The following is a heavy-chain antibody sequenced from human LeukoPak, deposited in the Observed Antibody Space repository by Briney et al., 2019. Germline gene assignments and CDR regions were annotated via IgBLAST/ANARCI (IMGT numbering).Heavy chain of an antibody. Sequence: GGSLRLSCAASGFTFSRHGMHSVRQAPGKGLEWVAVIWYDGTNKYYADSVKGRFTISRDNSKKPLYLQMNSLGAEDTAVYYCARDREWMVFDYWGQGTLVTVSS. CDR3: ARDREWMVFDY. V-gene: IGHV3-33*01. J-gene: IGHJ4*02. CDR2: IWYDGTNK. D-gene: IGHD6-19*01. CDR1: GFTFSRHG.